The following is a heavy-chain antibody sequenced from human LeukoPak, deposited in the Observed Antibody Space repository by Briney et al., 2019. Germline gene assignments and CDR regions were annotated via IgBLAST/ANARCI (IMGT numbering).Heavy chain of an antibody. CDR3: ARASPYGDYED. D-gene: IGHD4-17*01. CDR1: GFTFTSYW. CDR2: INSDGSST. J-gene: IGHJ4*02. V-gene: IGHV3-74*01. Sequence: GGSLRLSCAASGFTFTSYWMHWVRQAPGKGLVWVSRINSDGSSTTYADSVKGRFTIFRDNAKNTLYLQMNSLRAEDTAVYYCARASPYGDYEDWGQGTLVTVSS.